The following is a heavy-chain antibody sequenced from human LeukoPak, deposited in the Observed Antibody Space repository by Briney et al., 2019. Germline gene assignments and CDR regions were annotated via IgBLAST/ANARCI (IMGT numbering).Heavy chain of an antibody. CDR3: ARDRGYSTFDY. Sequence: GGSLRLSCAASGFTFSSYAMHWVRRAPGKGLEWVAVISYDGSNKYYADSVKGRFTISRDNAKNSLYLQMNSLRVDDTAVYYCARDRGYSTFDYWGQGTLVTVSS. J-gene: IGHJ4*02. V-gene: IGHV3-30*04. D-gene: IGHD4-23*01. CDR1: GFTFSSYA. CDR2: ISYDGSNK.